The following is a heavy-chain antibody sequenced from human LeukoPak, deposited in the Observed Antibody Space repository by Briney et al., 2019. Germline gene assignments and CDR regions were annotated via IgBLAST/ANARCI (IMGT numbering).Heavy chain of an antibody. V-gene: IGHV3-21*01. CDR3: ARDRGVLRFLEWAPFDY. Sequence: GGSLRLSCAASGFIFSSYSMNWVRQAPGKGLEWVSVISSRSSYKYYADSVKGRFTISRDNAKNSLYLQMNSLRAEDTAVYYCARDRGVLRFLEWAPFDYWGQGTLVTVSS. J-gene: IGHJ4*02. CDR2: ISSRSSYK. D-gene: IGHD3-3*01. CDR1: GFIFSSYS.